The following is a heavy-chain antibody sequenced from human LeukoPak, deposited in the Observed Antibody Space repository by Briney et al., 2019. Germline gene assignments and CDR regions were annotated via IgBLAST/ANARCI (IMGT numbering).Heavy chain of an antibody. CDR1: GGSISSSSYY. D-gene: IGHD6-19*01. V-gene: IGHV4-39*02. CDR3: AREAAVAGNFDY. CDR2: ICYDGST. J-gene: IGHJ4*02. Sequence: TSETLSLTCTVSGGSISSSSYYWGWIRRPPGKGLEWIGSICYDGSTYYNPSLKSRVTISVATSKNQFSLKLSSVTAADTAVYYCAREAAVAGNFDYWGQGTLVTVSS.